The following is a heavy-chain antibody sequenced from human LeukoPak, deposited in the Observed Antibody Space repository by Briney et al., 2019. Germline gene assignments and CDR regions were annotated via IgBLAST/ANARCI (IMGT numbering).Heavy chain of an antibody. Sequence: ASVKVSCKASGYTFTCYYMHWVRQAPGQGLEWMGRINPNSGGTNYAQKFQGRVTMTRDTSISTAYMELSRLRSDDTAVYYCARVQGGYSSGFSEPFDPWGQGTLVTVSS. CDR1: GYTFTCYY. J-gene: IGHJ5*02. V-gene: IGHV1-2*06. CDR2: INPNSGGT. CDR3: ARVQGGYSSGFSEPFDP. D-gene: IGHD6-25*01.